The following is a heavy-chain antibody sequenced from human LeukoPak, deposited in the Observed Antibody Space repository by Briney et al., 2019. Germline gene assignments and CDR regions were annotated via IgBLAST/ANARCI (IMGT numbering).Heavy chain of an antibody. J-gene: IGHJ4*02. CDR2: ISGSGGST. D-gene: IGHD1-26*01. V-gene: IGHV3-23*01. Sequence: GGSLRLSCAASGFTFSSYAMSWVRQAPGKGLEWVAAISGSGGSTSYADSVKGRFTISRDNSKNTLYLQINSLRAEDTAVYYCAKDLRLFVSGSYFDYWGQGTLVTVS. CDR3: AKDLRLFVSGSYFDY. CDR1: GFTFSSYA.